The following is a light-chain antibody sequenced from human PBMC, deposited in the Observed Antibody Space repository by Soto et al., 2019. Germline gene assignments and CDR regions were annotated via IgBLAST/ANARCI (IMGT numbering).Light chain of an antibody. CDR3: QQLNSYPWT. Sequence: DIQLTQSPSFLSASVGDRVTITCRASQGISSYLAWNQQKPGKAPKLLIYAESTLQSGVPSRFSGSGSGTDFTLTISSLQPEDFATYYCQQLNSYPWTFGQGTKVEI. J-gene: IGKJ1*01. CDR1: QGISSY. CDR2: AES. V-gene: IGKV1-9*01.